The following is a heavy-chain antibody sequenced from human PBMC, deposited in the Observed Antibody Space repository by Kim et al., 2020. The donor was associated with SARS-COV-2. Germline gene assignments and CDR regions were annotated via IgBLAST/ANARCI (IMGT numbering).Heavy chain of an antibody. V-gene: IGHV4-34*01. J-gene: IGHJ4*02. Sequence: NHNPSLKSRVTISEDTSKNQFSLKLNSVTAADTAVYYCARGPGIATAANYWGQGTLVTVSS. CDR3: ARGPGIATAANY. D-gene: IGHD6-13*01.